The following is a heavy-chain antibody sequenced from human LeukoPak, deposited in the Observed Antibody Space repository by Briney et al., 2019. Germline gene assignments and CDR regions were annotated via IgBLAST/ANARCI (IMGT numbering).Heavy chain of an antibody. D-gene: IGHD3-10*01. CDR1: GFTFSSYG. V-gene: IGHV3-30*02. CDR3: AKEGITMVRGAIPYYYYMDV. J-gene: IGHJ6*03. Sequence: HPGGSLRLSCAASGFTFSSYGMHWVRQAPGKGLEWVAFIRYDGSNKYYADSVKGRFTISRDNSKNTLYLQMNSLRAEDTAVYYCAKEGITMVRGAIPYYYYMDVWGKGTTVTISS. CDR2: IRYDGSNK.